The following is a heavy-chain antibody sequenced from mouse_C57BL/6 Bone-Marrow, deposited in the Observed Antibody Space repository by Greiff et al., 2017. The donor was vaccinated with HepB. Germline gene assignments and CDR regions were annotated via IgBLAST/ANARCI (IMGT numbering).Heavy chain of an antibody. Sequence: EVMLVESGGDLVKPGGSLKLSCVASGFTFSTSGMSWVRQTPDKRLEWVATINTGGTYTYYTESVKGRFIISKDTAKNTLFLQMSSLKSEDSAIYFCARDRFDYYFDYWGQGTTLTFTS. V-gene: IGHV5-6*01. CDR3: ARDRFDYYFDY. D-gene: IGHD2-14*01. J-gene: IGHJ2*01. CDR1: GFTFSTSG. CDR2: INTGGTYT.